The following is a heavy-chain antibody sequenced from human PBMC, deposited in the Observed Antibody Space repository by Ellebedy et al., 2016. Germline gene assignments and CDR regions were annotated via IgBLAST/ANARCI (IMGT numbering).Heavy chain of an antibody. V-gene: IGHV3-21*01. CDR1: GFTFSSYS. J-gene: IGHJ3*02. CDR2: ISSSSSYI. D-gene: IGHD3-3*01. CDR3: ARDSIKGYDFWSGYYPDAFDI. Sequence: GGSLRLSXAASGFTFSSYSMNWVRQAPGKGLEWVSSISSSSSYIYYADSVKGRFTISRDNAKNSLYLQMNSLRAEDTAVYYCARDSIKGYDFWSGYYPDAFDIWGQGTMVTVSS.